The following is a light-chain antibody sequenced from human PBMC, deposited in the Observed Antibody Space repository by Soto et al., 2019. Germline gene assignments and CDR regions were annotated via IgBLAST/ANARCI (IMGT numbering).Light chain of an antibody. Sequence: EVVLTQSPGTLSLSPGDRATLSCRASQTVGSTFVAWYQQRPGQAPRLLIYSTSSRATGIPDRFSGAGSGTGVTLPSSSLEPEDFAMYYCQHYGDSLTWTFGQGTKVEIK. CDR3: QHYGDSLTWT. CDR1: QTVGSTF. CDR2: STS. V-gene: IGKV3-20*01. J-gene: IGKJ1*01.